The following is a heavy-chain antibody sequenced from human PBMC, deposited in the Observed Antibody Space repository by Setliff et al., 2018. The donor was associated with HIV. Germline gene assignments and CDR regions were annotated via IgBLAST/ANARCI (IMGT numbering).Heavy chain of an antibody. J-gene: IGHJ4*02. CDR1: GESFSGYY. CDR3: ARGSIGLGSYRNAYYFDF. V-gene: IGHV4-34*01. CDR2: INHSGST. D-gene: IGHD1-26*01. Sequence: PSETLSLTCTVYGESFSGYYWTWIRQSPGKGLEWIGEINHSGSTKHNPSLKSRVTISIGTSENQFSLKVTSVTAADTAVYYCARGSIGLGSYRNAYYFDFWGQGVLVTVSS.